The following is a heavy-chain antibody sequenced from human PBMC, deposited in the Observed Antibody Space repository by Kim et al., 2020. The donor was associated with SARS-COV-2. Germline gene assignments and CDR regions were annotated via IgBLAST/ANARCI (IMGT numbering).Heavy chain of an antibody. CDR3: AKPRIAVAGPDAFDI. Sequence: DSVKGRFTISRDNSKNTLYLQMNSLRAEDTAVYYCAKPRIAVAGPDAFDIWGQGTMVTVSS. D-gene: IGHD6-19*01. J-gene: IGHJ3*02. V-gene: IGHV3-23*01.